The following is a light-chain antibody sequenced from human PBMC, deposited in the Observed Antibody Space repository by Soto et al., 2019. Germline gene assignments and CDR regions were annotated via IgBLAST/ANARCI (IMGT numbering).Light chain of an antibody. CDR1: SSNIGTSS. V-gene: IGLV1-44*01. CDR2: TTN. Sequence: QSVLTQPHSASGTPGQRVTISCSGSSSNIGTSSVHWFQQLPGTAPKLLISTTNQRPSGVPERFSGSKSGTSASLAISGLQSEEEADYYCAAWDDSLNGHVLVTGTKVTVL. J-gene: IGLJ1*01. CDR3: AAWDDSLNGHV.